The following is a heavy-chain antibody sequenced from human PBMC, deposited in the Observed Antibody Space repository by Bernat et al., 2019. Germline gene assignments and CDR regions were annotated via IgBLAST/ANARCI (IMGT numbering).Heavy chain of an antibody. CDR2: INSDGSST. V-gene: IGHV3-74*01. CDR3: ARGGMIVVVPYYYYYGMDV. CDR1: GFTFSSYW. D-gene: IGHD3-22*01. J-gene: IGHJ6*02. Sequence: EVQLVESGGGLVQPGGSLRLSCAASGFTFSSYWMHWVRQVPGKGLVWVSRINSDGSSTSYADSVKGRFTISRDNAKNTLYLQMNSLRAEDTAVYYCARGGMIVVVPYYYYYGMDVWGQGTTVTVSS.